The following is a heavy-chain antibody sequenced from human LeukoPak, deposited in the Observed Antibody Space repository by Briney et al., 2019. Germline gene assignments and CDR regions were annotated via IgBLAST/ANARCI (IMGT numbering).Heavy chain of an antibody. CDR1: GYAFTSYD. CDR2: MNPNSGNT. D-gene: IGHD1-1*01. V-gene: IGHV1-8*03. Sequence: GASVKVSCKASGYAFTSYDINWVRQATGQGLEWMGWMNPNSGNTGYAQKFQGRVTITRNTSISTAYMELSSLRSEDTAVYYCARNYNWNYYYYYMDVWGKGTTVTVSS. CDR3: ARNYNWNYYYYYMDV. J-gene: IGHJ6*03.